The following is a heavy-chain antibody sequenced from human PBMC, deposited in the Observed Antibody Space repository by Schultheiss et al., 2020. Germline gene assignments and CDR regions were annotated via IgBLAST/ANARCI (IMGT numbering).Heavy chain of an antibody. CDR3: ARGGRPFDY. V-gene: IGHV4-38-2*01. J-gene: IGHJ4*02. Sequence: SQTLSLTCAVSGYSISSGYYWGWIRQPPGKGLEWIGSIYHSGSTYYNPSLKSRVTISVDTSKNQFSLKLSSVTAADTAVYYCARGGRPFDYWGQGTLVTVSS. CDR2: IYHSGST. CDR1: GYSISSGYY.